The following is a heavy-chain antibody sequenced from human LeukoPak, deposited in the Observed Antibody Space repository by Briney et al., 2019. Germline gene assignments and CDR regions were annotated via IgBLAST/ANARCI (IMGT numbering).Heavy chain of an antibody. V-gene: IGHV4-59*01. J-gene: IGHJ4*02. D-gene: IGHD5-18*01. CDR1: GGSISSDY. Sequence: SETLSLTCTVSGGSISSDYWSWIRQPPGKGLEWIGYIYYSGDTNYNPSLKSRVTISVDTSKNQFSLKLRSVTAADTAVYYCARSGYSYGLVDYWGLGTLVTVSS. CDR2: IYYSGDT. CDR3: ARSGYSYGLVDY.